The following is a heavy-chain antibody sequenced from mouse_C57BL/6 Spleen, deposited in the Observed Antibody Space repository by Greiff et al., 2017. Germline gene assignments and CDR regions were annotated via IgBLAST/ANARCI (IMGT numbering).Heavy chain of an antibody. Sequence: QVQLQQSGPGLVAPSQSLSITCTVSGFSLTSYAISWVRQPPGKGLEWLGVIWTGGGTNYNSALKSRLSISKDNSKSQVFLKMNSLQTDDTARYYCARNPSALRDYAMDYWGQGTSVTVSS. CDR3: ARNPSALRDYAMDY. CDR2: IWTGGGT. CDR1: GFSLTSYA. V-gene: IGHV2-9-1*01. D-gene: IGHD1-1*01. J-gene: IGHJ4*01.